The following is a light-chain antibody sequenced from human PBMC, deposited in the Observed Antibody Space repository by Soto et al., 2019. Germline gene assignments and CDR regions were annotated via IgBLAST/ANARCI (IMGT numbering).Light chain of an antibody. V-gene: IGKV1-5*01. J-gene: IGKJ4*01. Sequence: DIQMTQSPSTLPASVGGRVTTTCRASRSISNWLAWYQQRPGIAPKLLIFDASILQSGVPSRFSGSGSGTEFTLSISRLQTDDFATYYCQQYGSFSPITFGGGTKVDIK. CDR2: DAS. CDR3: QQYGSFSPIT. CDR1: RSISNW.